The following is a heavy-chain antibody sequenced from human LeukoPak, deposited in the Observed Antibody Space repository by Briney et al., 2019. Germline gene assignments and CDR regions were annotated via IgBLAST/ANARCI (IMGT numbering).Heavy chain of an antibody. CDR1: GFTFSSYG. CDR2: IWYDGSNK. D-gene: IGHD3-22*01. V-gene: IGHV3-33*01. Sequence: GGSLRLSCAASGFTFSSYGMHWVRQAPGKGLEWVAVIWYDGSNKYYADSVKGRFTISRDNSKNTLYLQMNSLRAEDTAVYYCARAAVKTYYYDSSGPTPLNWFDPWGQGTLVTVSS. J-gene: IGHJ5*02. CDR3: ARAAVKTYYYDSSGPTPLNWFDP.